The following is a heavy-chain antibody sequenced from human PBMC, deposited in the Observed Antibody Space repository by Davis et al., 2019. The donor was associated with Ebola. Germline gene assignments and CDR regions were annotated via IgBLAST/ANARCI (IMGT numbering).Heavy chain of an antibody. CDR3: ASLERAISWFDP. V-gene: IGHV3-23*01. J-gene: IGHJ5*02. CDR1: GFTFSSYA. Sequence: PGGSLRLSCAASGFTFSSYAMSWVRQAPGKGLEWVSAISGSGGSTYYADSVKGRFTISRDNSKNTLYLQMNSLKAEDTAVYYCASLERAISWFDPWGQGTLVTVSS. D-gene: IGHD5-24*01. CDR2: ISGSGGST.